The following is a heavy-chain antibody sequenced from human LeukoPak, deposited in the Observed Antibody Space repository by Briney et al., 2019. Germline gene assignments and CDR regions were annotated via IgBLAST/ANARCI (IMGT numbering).Heavy chain of an antibody. CDR1: GFIFSSHW. J-gene: IGHJ4*02. D-gene: IGHD3-3*01. CDR2: IKEDGSEK. Sequence: GGSLRLSCTVSGFIFSSHWMHWVRQAPGKGLEWVANIKEDGSEKYYVDSVRGRFIISRDNAKNSLYLQMNSLRGEDTAVYYCARGRGLGVVSPYFDYWGQGTLVTVSS. CDR3: ARGRGLGVVSPYFDY. V-gene: IGHV3-7*03.